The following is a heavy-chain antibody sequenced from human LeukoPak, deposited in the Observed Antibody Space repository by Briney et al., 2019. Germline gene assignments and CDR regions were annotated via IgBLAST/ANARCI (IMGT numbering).Heavy chain of an antibody. Sequence: GRSLRLSCAASGFTFTNYAMHWVRQTLGKGLEWVAFVSYDGSWDSYSDSVKGRFTISRDASKNTLYLQMNSLRAEDTAVYYCTREERGYIPAFWGQGTLVTVSS. CDR2: VSYDGSWD. J-gene: IGHJ4*02. V-gene: IGHV3-30*01. CDR1: GFTFTNYA. D-gene: IGHD3-16*02. CDR3: TREERGYIPAF.